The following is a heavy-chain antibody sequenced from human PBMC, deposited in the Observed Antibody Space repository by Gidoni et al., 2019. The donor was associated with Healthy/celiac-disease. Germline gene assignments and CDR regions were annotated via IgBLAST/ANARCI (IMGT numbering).Heavy chain of an antibody. CDR2: IKSKTDGGTT. CDR1: GFPFSNAW. V-gene: IGHV3-15*01. Sequence: EVQLVESGGGLVKPGGSLRLSCAASGFPFSNAWMSWVRQAPGKGLEWVGRIKSKTDGGTTDYAAPVKGRFTISRDDSKNTLYLQMNSLKTEDTAVYYCTTWLEPPGIAALIDYWGQGTLVTVSS. CDR3: TTWLEPPGIAALIDY. D-gene: IGHD6-6*01. J-gene: IGHJ4*02.